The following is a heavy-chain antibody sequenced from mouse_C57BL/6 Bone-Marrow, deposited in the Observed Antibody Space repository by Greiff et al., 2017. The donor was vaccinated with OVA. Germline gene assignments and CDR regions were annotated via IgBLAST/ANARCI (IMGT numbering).Heavy chain of an antibody. J-gene: IGHJ1*03. CDR2: IYPRSGNT. CDR3: ARWYYGSSYGYFDV. D-gene: IGHD1-1*01. Sequence: VQLQQSGAELARPGASVKLSCKASGYTFTSYGISWVKQRTGQGLEWIGEIYPRSGNTYYNEKFKGKATLTADKSSSTAYMELRILTSEDSAVYFCARWYYGSSYGYFDVWGTGTTVTVSS. CDR1: GYTFTSYG. V-gene: IGHV1-81*01.